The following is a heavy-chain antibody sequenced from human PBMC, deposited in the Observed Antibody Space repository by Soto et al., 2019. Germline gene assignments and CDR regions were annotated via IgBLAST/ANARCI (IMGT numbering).Heavy chain of an antibody. D-gene: IGHD3-3*01. V-gene: IGHV1-18*04. CDR1: GYTFTSNG. J-gene: IGHJ6*02. CDR2: ISAYNGNT. CDR3: ARVPIKIFGVFIAPSGYSYGMVV. Sequence: ASVKVSCKASGYTFTSNGISWVRRAPGQGLEWMGWISAYNGNTNYAQKLQGRVTMTTDTSTSTAYMELRSLRSDDTAVYYCARVPIKIFGVFIAPSGYSYGMVVWGPGPTVSLS.